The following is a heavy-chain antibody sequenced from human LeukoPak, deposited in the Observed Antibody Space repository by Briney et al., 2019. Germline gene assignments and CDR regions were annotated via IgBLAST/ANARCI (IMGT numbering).Heavy chain of an antibody. CDR1: GFTFSSYA. CDR3: AKEGAGITMIVVVITPTFDY. D-gene: IGHD3-22*01. J-gene: IGHJ4*02. CDR2: ISGSGGST. V-gene: IGHV3-23*01. Sequence: GVSLRLSCAASGFTFSSYAMSWVRQAPGKGLEWVSAISGSGGSTYYADSVKGRFTISRDNSKNTLYLQMNSLRAEGTAVYYCAKEGAGITMIVVVITPTFDYWGQGTLVTVSS.